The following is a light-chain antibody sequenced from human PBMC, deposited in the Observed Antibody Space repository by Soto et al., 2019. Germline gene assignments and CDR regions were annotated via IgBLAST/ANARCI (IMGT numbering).Light chain of an antibody. J-gene: IGLJ2*01. V-gene: IGLV1-51*01. CDR1: SSNIGHNY. Sequence: QSVLTQPPSVSAAPGQKVTISCSGSSSNIGHNYVSWYQQLPGTAPKLLIYDNNKRPSGIPDRFSGSKSGTSATLGITGLQTGDGADYYCGTWESSLSAVVFGGGTKLTVL. CDR3: GTWESSLSAVV. CDR2: DNN.